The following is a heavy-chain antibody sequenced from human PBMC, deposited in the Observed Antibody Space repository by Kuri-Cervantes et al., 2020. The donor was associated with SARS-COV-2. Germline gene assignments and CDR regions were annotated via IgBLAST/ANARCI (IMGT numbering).Heavy chain of an antibody. J-gene: IGHJ4*02. CDR3: ARVAAAGTIDY. CDR2: IYYSGST. D-gene: IGHD6-13*01. V-gene: IGHV4-59*13. Sequence: SETLSLTCTVSGGSISSYYWSWIRQPPGKGLEWIGYIYYSGSTNYNPSLKSRVTISVDTSKNQFSLNLSSATAADTAVYYCARVAAAGTIDYWGQGTLVTVSS. CDR1: GGSISSYY.